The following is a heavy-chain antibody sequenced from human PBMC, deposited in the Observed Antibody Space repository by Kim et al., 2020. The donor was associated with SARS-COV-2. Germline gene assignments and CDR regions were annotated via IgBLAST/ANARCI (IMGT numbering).Heavy chain of an antibody. D-gene: IGHD3-10*01. J-gene: IGHJ3*02. Sequence: GGSLRLSCAASGFTFGDYAMHWVRQAPGKGLEWVSGISWNSGSIGYADSVKGRFTISRDNAKNSLYLQMNSLRAEDTALYYCAKDPVGGLWFGGYAFDIWGQGTMVTVSS. V-gene: IGHV3-9*01. CDR2: ISWNSGSI. CDR3: AKDPVGGLWFGGYAFDI. CDR1: GFTFGDYA.